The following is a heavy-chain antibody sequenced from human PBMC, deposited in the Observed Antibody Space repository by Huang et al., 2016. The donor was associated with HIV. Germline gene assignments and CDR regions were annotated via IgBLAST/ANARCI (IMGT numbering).Heavy chain of an antibody. J-gene: IGHJ4*02. CDR3: AKGSERSLTGPKYQYYFDY. V-gene: IGHV3-23*01. CDR2: ISGSGSST. CDR1: IFSFSTSA. Sequence: EVQLLESGGGLVQPGGSVRLSCAASIFSFSTSAMGWVRQAPGKGLEWVSGISGSGSSTDYADSVKGRFNISRDNSRNTLYLQMKSLRVEDTAIYYCAKGSERSLTGPKYQYYFDYWGQGTLVTVSS. D-gene: IGHD3-3*01.